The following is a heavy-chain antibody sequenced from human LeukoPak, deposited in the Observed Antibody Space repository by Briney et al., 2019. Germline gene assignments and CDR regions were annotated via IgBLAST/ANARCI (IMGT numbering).Heavy chain of an antibody. CDR3: ARGDDSSGYSLDY. CDR1: GGTFSSYA. CDR2: IIPIFGTA. V-gene: IGHV1-69*05. D-gene: IGHD3-22*01. Sequence: SVKVSCKASGGTFSSYAISWVRQAPGQGLEWMGGIIPIFGTANYAQKIQGRVTITTDESTSTAYMELRSLRSEDTAVYYWARGDDSSGYSLDYWGQGTLVTVSS. J-gene: IGHJ4*02.